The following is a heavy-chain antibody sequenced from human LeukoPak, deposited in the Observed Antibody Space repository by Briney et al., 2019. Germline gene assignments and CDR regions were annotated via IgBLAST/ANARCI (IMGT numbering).Heavy chain of an antibody. CDR1: GYTFTSYG. CDR2: ISAYNGNT. D-gene: IGHD2-21*02. Sequence: GAPVKVSCKASGYTFTSYGITWVRQAPGQGLKWMGWISAYNGNTNYAQKLQGRVTMTTDTSTSTAYMELRSLRSDDTAVYYCARELCGGDCFADYWGQGTLVTVSS. J-gene: IGHJ4*02. CDR3: ARELCGGDCFADY. V-gene: IGHV1-18*01.